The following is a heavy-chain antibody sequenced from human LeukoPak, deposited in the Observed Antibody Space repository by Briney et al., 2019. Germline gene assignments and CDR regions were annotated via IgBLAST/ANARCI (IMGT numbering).Heavy chain of an antibody. V-gene: IGHV1-69*04. CDR3: AVCSSTSCYDGADY. J-gene: IGHJ4*02. CDR2: IIPILGIA. D-gene: IGHD2-2*01. CDR1: GGTFRSYA. Sequence: ASVKVSWKASGGTFRSYAISWVRQAPGQGLEWMGRIIPILGIANYAQKFQGRVTITADKSTSTAYMELSSLRSEDTAVYYCAVCSSTSCYDGADYWGQGTLVTVSS.